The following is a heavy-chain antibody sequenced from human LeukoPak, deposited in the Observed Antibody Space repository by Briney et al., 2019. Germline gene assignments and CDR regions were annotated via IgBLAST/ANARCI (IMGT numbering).Heavy chain of an antibody. D-gene: IGHD3-9*01. CDR1: GFTFSDYY. CDR3: ARGDWLGPEKLDY. V-gene: IGHV3-11*06. CDR2: ISSSSSYT. J-gene: IGHJ4*02. Sequence: GGSLRPSCGASGFTFSDYYMSWIRQARGKGLEWVSYISSSSSYTNYADSVKGRFTISRDNAKNSLYLQMNSLRAEDTAVYYCARGDWLGPEKLDYWGQGTLVTVSS.